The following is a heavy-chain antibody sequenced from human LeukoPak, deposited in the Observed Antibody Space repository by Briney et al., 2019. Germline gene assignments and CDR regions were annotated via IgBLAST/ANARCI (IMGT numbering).Heavy chain of an antibody. CDR3: AKVAHYYYGSESYYFFEH. Sequence: PGGSLRLSCTASGFTFTTYWMSWVRHPPGKGLEWVANTKQDGTEKYYVDSVKGRFTISRDNAKNSLYLQMNSLRVEDTATYYCAKVAHYYYGSESYYFFEHWGQGTPVTASS. CDR2: TKQDGTEK. J-gene: IGHJ4*02. V-gene: IGHV3-7*01. D-gene: IGHD3-10*01. CDR1: GFTFTTYW.